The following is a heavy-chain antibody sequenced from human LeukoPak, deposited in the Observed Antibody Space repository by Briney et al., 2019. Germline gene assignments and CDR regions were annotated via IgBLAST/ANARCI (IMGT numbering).Heavy chain of an antibody. V-gene: IGHV3-9*01. CDR3: AKGGRRQWGNFDF. D-gene: IGHD6-19*01. Sequence: GRSLRLSCAASGFTFDDYAMHWVRQAPGKGLEWVSGISWNSGSIGYADSVKGRFTISRDNAKNSLYMQMNSLRAEDTAFHYCAKGGRRQWGNFDFWGQGILVAVSS. CDR2: ISWNSGSI. CDR1: GFTFDDYA. J-gene: IGHJ4*02.